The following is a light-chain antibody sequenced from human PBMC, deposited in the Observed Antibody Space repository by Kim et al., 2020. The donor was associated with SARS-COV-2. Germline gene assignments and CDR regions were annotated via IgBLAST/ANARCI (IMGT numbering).Light chain of an antibody. J-gene: IGKJ4*01. CDR3: QQRTPLT. Sequence: LSLSPGERATLSCRASQSVSTYLAWYQQKPGQPPRLLIYDASSRATGVPARFSGSGYGTDFTLSISSLEPEDFAVYYCQQRTPLTFGGGTKVDIK. V-gene: IGKV3-11*01. CDR2: DAS. CDR1: QSVSTY.